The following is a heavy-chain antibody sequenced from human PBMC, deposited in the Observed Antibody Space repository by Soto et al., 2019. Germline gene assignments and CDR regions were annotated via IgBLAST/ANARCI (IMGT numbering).Heavy chain of an antibody. Sequence: QVQLVQSGAEVKKPGASVRVSCKASGYSFTDYHIHWVRQAPGQGLEWLGRINPKSGGTSTAQKFQGWVTMTRDSAISTVYMELTRLISDETAVYFCARGHSTDCSNRVCCFFYNPEMSVWGQGSTVTVSS. J-gene: IGHJ6*02. CDR1: GYSFTDYH. V-gene: IGHV1-2*04. CDR3: ARGHSTDCSNRVCCFFYNPEMSV. D-gene: IGHD2-8*01. CDR2: INPKSGGT.